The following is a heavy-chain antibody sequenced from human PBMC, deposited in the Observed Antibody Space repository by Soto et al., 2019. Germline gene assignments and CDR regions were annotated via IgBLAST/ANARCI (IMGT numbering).Heavy chain of an antibody. J-gene: IGHJ6*03. D-gene: IGHD1-1*01. Sequence: SETLSLTCTVSGGSISSYYWSWIRQPPGKGLEWIGYIYYSGSTNYNPSLKSRVTISVDTSKNQFSLKLSSVTAAETAVYYCARVERSHMDVWGKGTTVTVSS. V-gene: IGHV4-59*01. CDR1: GGSISSYY. CDR3: ARVERSHMDV. CDR2: IYYSGST.